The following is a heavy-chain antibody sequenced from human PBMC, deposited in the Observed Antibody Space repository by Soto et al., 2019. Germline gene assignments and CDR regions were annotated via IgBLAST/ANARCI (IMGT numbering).Heavy chain of an antibody. CDR2: ISPYTGDR. J-gene: IGHJ4*02. V-gene: IGHV1-18*04. Sequence: ASVKVSCKASGYTFINYHIAWMRQAPGQGLEWMGWISPYTGDRKYAQKFQGRVTMTTDTSTRTAYMELRSLRSDDTAVYYCARGMTTVTYFDYWGQGTLVTVSS. CDR3: ARGMTTVTYFDY. D-gene: IGHD4-17*01. CDR1: GYTFINYH.